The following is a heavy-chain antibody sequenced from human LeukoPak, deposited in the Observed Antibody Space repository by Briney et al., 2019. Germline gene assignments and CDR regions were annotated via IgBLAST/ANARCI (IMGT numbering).Heavy chain of an antibody. V-gene: IGHV3-7*01. Sequence: TGGSLRLSCAASGFTFSGYWMNWVRQAPGKGLEWVANIKQDGYEKYYVDSVKGRFTISRDDAKNSLYLQMNSLRADDTAIYYCARDKIVGPTTLDYWGQGTLVTVPS. CDR3: ARDKIVGPTTLDY. D-gene: IGHD1-26*01. CDR1: GFTFSGYW. J-gene: IGHJ4*02. CDR2: IKQDGYEK.